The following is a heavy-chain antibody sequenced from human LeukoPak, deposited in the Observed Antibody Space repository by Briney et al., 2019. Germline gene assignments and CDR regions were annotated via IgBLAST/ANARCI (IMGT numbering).Heavy chain of an antibody. CDR3: ARGRIAARGGWFDP. CDR1: GGSFSGYY. CDR2: INHSGSN. J-gene: IGHJ5*02. D-gene: IGHD6-6*01. V-gene: IGHV4-34*01. Sequence: PSETLSLTCAVYGGSFSGYYWSWIRQPPGKGLEGIGEINHSGSNNYNPSLKSRVTISVDTSKNQFSLKLSSVTAADTAVYYCARGRIAARGGWFDPWGQGTLVTVSS.